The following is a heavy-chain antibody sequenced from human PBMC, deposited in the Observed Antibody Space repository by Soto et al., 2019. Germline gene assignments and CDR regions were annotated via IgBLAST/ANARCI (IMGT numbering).Heavy chain of an antibody. CDR2: IIPIFGTA. Sequence: SVKVSCKASGGTFSSYAISWVRQAPGQGLEWMGGIIPIFGTANYAQKFQGRVTITADGSTSTAYMELSSLRSEDTAVYYCARGARELLHTYYYYGMDVWGQGTTVTVSS. V-gene: IGHV1-69*13. CDR1: GGTFSSYA. D-gene: IGHD3-10*01. CDR3: ARGARELLHTYYYYGMDV. J-gene: IGHJ6*02.